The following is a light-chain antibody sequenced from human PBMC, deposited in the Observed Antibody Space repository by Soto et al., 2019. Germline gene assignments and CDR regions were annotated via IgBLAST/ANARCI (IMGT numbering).Light chain of an antibody. CDR2: EVS. V-gene: IGLV2-14*01. J-gene: IGLJ3*02. CDR1: SSDIGVYNY. CDR3: TSFTTTNIWV. Sequence: QSVQTQPASVSGSPGQSITISCTGTSSDIGVYNYVSWYQQHPGKAPKLVICEVSNRPSGVSSRFSGSKSGNTASLTISGLRAEDEADYYCTSFTTTNIWVFGGGTKLTVL.